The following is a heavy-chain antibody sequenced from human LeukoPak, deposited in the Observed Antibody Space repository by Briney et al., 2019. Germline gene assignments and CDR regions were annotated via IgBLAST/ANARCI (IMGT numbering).Heavy chain of an antibody. V-gene: IGHV4-4*02. CDR2: IYYSGST. D-gene: IGHD4-11*01. CDR1: GGSISSSNW. J-gene: IGHJ4*02. CDR3: ARRTLQFYFDY. Sequence: SGTLSLTCAVSGGSISSSNWWSWVRQPPGKGLEWIGEIYYSGSTNYNPSLKSRVTITVDKSKNQSSLKLSSVTAADTAVYYCARRTLQFYFDYWGQGTLVTVSS.